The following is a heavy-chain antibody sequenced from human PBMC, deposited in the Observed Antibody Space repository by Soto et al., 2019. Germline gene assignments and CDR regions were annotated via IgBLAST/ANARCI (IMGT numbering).Heavy chain of an antibody. CDR2: IYGSGGSGST. Sequence: QVQLQESGPGLVKPSQTLSLTCTVTGDSITSGGYYWSWIRQHPGKGLEWLGYIYGSGGSGSTLYNPSLKSRITLSVDTSKTQFSLNLSSVTVADTAVYFCARKQAVCFSGIDYWGQGTLVTVSS. V-gene: IGHV4-31*03. J-gene: IGHJ4*02. D-gene: IGHD1-1*01. CDR3: ARKQAVCFSGIDY. CDR1: GDSITSGGYY.